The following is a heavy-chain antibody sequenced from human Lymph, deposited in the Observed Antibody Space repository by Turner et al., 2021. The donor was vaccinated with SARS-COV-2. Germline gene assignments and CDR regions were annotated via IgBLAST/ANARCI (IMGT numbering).Heavy chain of an antibody. CDR3: ARGPPDFPYYFDY. V-gene: IGHV3-21*01. D-gene: IGHD2-21*02. CDR2: ITFTSSYI. J-gene: IGHJ4*02. CDR1: GFTFSSYS. Sequence: EVQLVESGGGLVKPGGSLRLSCATSGFTFSSYSMHWVRQAPGKGLEWVSSITFTSSYIYYADSVKGRFTISRDNAKNSLYLQMNSLRAEDTAVYYCARGPPDFPYYFDYWGQGTLVTVSS.